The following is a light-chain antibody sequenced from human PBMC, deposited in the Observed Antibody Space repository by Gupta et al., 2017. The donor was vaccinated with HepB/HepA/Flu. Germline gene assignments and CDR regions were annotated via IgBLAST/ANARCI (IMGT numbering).Light chain of an antibody. J-gene: IGLJ2*01. CDR3: CANAGSYTWV. V-gene: IGLV2-11*01. CDR2: AVS. Sequence: VTISCTGPSSDVGGYHYVSWYQQHPGKATKLMLYAVSKRPSGVPDRFSGSKSGNTASLTISGLQAEDEADYYCCANAGSYTWVFGGGTKLTVL. CDR1: SSDVGGYHY.